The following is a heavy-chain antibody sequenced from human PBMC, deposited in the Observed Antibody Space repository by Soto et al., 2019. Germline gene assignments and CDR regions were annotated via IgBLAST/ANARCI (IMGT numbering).Heavy chain of an antibody. Sequence: QVQLQESGPGLVKPSQTLSLTCSVSGGSISSGEYYWSWIRRPPGKGLEWIGYIFYSGSTSHNPSLRSRVTISLDTSKDQFSLKLTSVTAADAATYYCARALNYFGSGTYKYYSGMDVWGQGTTVTVSS. J-gene: IGHJ6*02. D-gene: IGHD3-10*01. V-gene: IGHV4-30-4*01. CDR2: IFYSGST. CDR1: GGSISSGEYY. CDR3: ARALNYFGSGTYKYYSGMDV.